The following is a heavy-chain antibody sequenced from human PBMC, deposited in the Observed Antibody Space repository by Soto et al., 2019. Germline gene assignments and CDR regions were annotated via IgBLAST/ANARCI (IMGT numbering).Heavy chain of an antibody. CDR1: GYTFTSYG. CDR3: ARDSSGWYVKDFDY. J-gene: IGHJ4*02. Sequence: VASVKVSCKASGYTFTSYGISWVRQAPGQGLEWMGWISAYNGNTNYAQKLQGRVTMTTDTSTSTAYMELRSLRSDDTAVYYCARDSSGWYVKDFDYWGQGTLVTVSS. V-gene: IGHV1-18*01. D-gene: IGHD6-19*01. CDR2: ISAYNGNT.